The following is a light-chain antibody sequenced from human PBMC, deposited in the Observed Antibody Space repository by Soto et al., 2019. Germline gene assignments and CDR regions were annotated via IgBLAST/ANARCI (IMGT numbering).Light chain of an antibody. Sequence: QSVLTQPASVSGSPGQSITISCTGTSSDVGGYNYVSWNQQHPGKAPKLIISDVSNRPSGVSNRFSGSKSGNTASLTISGLQAEDEADYYCNSYTSSSTHGFGTGTKVTVL. CDR3: NSYTSSSTHG. J-gene: IGLJ1*01. CDR1: SSDVGGYNY. CDR2: DVS. V-gene: IGLV2-14*03.